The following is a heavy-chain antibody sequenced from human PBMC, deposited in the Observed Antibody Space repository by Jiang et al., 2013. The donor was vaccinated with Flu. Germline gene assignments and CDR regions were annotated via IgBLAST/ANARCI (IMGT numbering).Heavy chain of an antibody. D-gene: IGHD3-22*01. Sequence: QTLSLTCAISGDSVSSNSAAWNWIRQSPSRGLEWLGRTYYRSKWYNDYAVSVKSRITINPDTSKNQFSLQLNSVTPEDTAVYYCVHYYDSSGSKPNAFDIWGQGTMVTVSS. CDR1: GDSVSSNSAA. CDR2: TYYRSKWYN. V-gene: IGHV6-1*01. CDR3: VHYYDSSGSKPNAFDI. J-gene: IGHJ3*02.